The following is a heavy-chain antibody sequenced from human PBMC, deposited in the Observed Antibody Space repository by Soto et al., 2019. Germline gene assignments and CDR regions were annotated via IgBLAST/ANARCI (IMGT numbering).Heavy chain of an antibody. CDR1: GFTFSSYA. J-gene: IGHJ4*02. D-gene: IGHD5-18*01. Sequence: HPGGSLRLSCAASGFTFSSYAMSWVRQAPGKGLEWVSAISGSGGSTYYADSVKGRFTISRDNSKNTLYLQMNSLRAEDTAVYYCAKVDPGRDTAMVTNYWGQGTLVTSPQ. CDR3: AKVDPGRDTAMVTNY. CDR2: ISGSGGST. V-gene: IGHV3-23*01.